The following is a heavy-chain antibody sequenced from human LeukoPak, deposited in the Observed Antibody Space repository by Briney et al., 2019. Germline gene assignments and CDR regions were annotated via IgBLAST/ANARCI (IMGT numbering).Heavy chain of an antibody. V-gene: IGHV3-23*01. CDR1: GFTFSSYA. D-gene: IGHD3/OR15-3a*01. Sequence: GGSLRLSCAASGFTFSSYAMGWVRQAPGKGLEWVSAISGSGGRTYYADSVKGRFTISRDNSKNTLYLQMNSLRAEDTAVYYCAKIYPPRPVRPWTNWFDPWGQGTLVTVSS. CDR3: AKIYPPRPVRPWTNWFDP. J-gene: IGHJ5*02. CDR2: ISGSGGRT.